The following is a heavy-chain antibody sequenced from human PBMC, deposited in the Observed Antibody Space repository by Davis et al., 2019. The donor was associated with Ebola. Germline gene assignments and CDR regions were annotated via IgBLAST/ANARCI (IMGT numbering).Heavy chain of an antibody. J-gene: IGHJ4*02. Sequence: KVSSNASGYTFTRYWIVWVRQTPGKGLEWMGIIYPRDSDTSYSPSFQGQVTVSADMSISTAYLQWSSLKASDTAMYYCARQMSNRGAYWGQGTLVTVSS. CDR2: IYPRDSDT. V-gene: IGHV5-51*01. CDR3: ARQMSNRGAY. CDR1: GYTFTRYW.